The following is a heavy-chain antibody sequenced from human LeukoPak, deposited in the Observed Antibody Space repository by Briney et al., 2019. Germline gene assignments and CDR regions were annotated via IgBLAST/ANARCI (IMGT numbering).Heavy chain of an antibody. V-gene: IGHV1-18*01. D-gene: IGHD2-8*02. CDR2: IGAYNGNT. J-gene: IGHJ5*02. CDR1: GYTFTSYG. CDR3: ARDLLVVASLGWFDP. Sequence: ASVKVSCKASGYTFTSYGISWVRQAPGQGLEWMGWIGAYNGNTNYAQKLQGRVTMTTDTSTSTAYMELRSLRSDDTAVYYCARDLLVVASLGWFDPWGQGTLVTVSS.